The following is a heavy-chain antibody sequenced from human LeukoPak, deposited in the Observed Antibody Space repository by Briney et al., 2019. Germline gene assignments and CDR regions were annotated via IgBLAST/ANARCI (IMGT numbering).Heavy chain of an antibody. CDR3: ARGPQSRIDY. CDR1: GYTFTSYY. D-gene: IGHD2-2*01. Sequence: ASVKVSCKSSGYTFTSYYMHWVRHDPGQGLEWMGIINPSGGSTSYAQKFQGRVTMTRDTSTSTVYMELSSLRSEDTAVYYCARGPQSRIDYWGQGTLVTVSS. CDR2: INPSGGST. J-gene: IGHJ4*02. V-gene: IGHV1-46*01.